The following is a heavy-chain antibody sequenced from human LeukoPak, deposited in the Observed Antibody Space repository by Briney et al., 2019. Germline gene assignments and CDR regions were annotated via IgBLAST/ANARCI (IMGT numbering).Heavy chain of an antibody. V-gene: IGHV4-34*01. CDR1: GGSFSGYY. J-gene: IGHJ4*02. D-gene: IGHD6-13*01. CDR3: ARGWANGSSWYARWRPRPTPFDY. CDR2: INHSGST. Sequence: SETLSLTCAVYGGSFSGYYWSWIRQPPGKGLEWIGEINHSGSTNYNPSLKSRVTISVDTSKNQFSLKLSSVTAADTAVYYCARGWANGSSWYARWRPRPTPFDYWGQGTLVTVSS.